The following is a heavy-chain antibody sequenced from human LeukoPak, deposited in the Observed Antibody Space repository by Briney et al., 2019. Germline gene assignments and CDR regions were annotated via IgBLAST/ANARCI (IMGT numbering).Heavy chain of an antibody. CDR2: IYTSGST. V-gene: IGHV4-4*07. CDR1: GGSISGSY. CDR3: AREYSDILTGYYLFDS. Sequence: PSETLSLTCTVSGGSISGSYWSWIRQPAGKGLEWIGRIYTSGSTDYNYNPSLKSRVTMSVDTSKNQLYLKLSSVTAADTAMYYCAREYSDILTGYYLFDSWGQGTLVTVSS. D-gene: IGHD3-9*01. J-gene: IGHJ4*02.